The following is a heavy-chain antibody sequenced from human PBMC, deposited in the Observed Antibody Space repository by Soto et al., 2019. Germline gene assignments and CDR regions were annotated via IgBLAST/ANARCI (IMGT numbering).Heavy chain of an antibody. CDR1: GGTFNRYG. CDR3: ARATTSHSYYFSGMDV. V-gene: IGHV1-69*12. Sequence: QVQLVQSGAEVKKPGSSVKVSCKASGGTFNRYGISWVRQAPGQGLEWMGGIIPIFGTANYAQKFQGRVTITADESTTTAYMELRCLTSEDTAVFYCARATTSHSYYFSGMDVWGQGTTVTVSS. CDR2: IIPIFGTA. J-gene: IGHJ6*02.